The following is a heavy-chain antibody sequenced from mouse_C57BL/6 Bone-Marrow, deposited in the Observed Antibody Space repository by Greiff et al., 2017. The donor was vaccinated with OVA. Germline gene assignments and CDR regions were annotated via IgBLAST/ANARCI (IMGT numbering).Heavy chain of an antibody. D-gene: IGHD2-4*01. J-gene: IGHJ4*01. CDR1: GYTFTSYW. CDR3: EREGDYDYSYAMND. CDR2: IYPGSGST. V-gene: IGHV1-55*01. Sequence: QVQLQQPGAELVKPGASVKMSCKASGYTFTSYWITWVKQRPGQGLEWIGDIYPGSGSTNYNEKFKSKATLTVDNSSSTAYMQLSSLTSEDSAVYYYEREGDYDYSYAMNDWGQGTAVTVSS.